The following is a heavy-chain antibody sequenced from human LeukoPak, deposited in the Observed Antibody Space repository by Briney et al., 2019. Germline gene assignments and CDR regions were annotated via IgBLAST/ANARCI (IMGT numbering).Heavy chain of an antibody. CDR2: ISSSSSYI. V-gene: IGHV3-21*01. CDR3: ARDHSYDFWSGYQGDYFDY. J-gene: IGHJ4*02. Sequence: GGYLSLSSAGSGFTFNSYSMNRLGQGPGHGLEWFSYISSSSSYIYYADSVKGRFTISRDNAKNSQYLQMNSLRAEDTAVYYCARDHSYDFWSGYQGDYFDYWGQGTLVTVSS. D-gene: IGHD3-3*01. CDR1: GFTFNSYS.